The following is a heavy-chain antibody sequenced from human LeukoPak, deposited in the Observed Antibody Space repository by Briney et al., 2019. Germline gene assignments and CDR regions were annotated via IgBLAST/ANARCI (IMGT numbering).Heavy chain of an antibody. Sequence: SVKVSCKASGYTFTSYDISWVRQAPGQGLEWMGGIIPIFGTANYAQKFQGRVTITADESTSTAYMELSSLRSEDTAVYYCARPGLQNNYYYGMDVWGQGTTVTVSS. J-gene: IGHJ6*02. CDR1: GYTFTSYD. V-gene: IGHV1-69*13. CDR3: ARPGLQNNYYYGMDV. D-gene: IGHD4-11*01. CDR2: IIPIFGTA.